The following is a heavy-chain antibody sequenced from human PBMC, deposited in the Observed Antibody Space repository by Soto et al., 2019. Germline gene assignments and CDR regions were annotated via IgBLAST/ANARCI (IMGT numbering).Heavy chain of an antibody. V-gene: IGHV3-23*01. CDR2: ISGSGGST. CDR3: AKDSIAAAGLRNYFDY. D-gene: IGHD6-13*01. CDR1: GFTFSSYA. J-gene: IGHJ4*02. Sequence: PVGSLRLSCAASGFTFSSYAMSWVRQAPGKGLEWVSAISGSGGSTYYADSVKGRFTISRDNSKNTLYLQMNSLRAEDTAVYYCAKDSIAAAGLRNYFDYWGQGTLVTVSS.